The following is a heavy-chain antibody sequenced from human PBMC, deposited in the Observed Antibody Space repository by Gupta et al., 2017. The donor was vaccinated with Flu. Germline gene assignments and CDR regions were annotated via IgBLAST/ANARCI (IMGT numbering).Heavy chain of an antibody. V-gene: IGHV3-30*03. D-gene: IGHD3-10*01. CDR2: ISKAGNQK. CDR3: ARDGPPASGGFDH. Sequence: QVQLVESGGGVVQPGRSLRLSCGASGFTFSSHDMHWVRQAPGKGLEWMAAISKAGNQKNYADSLKGRVSISRDNSKGTLHLQMDSLTPEDTAVYYCARDGPPASGGFDHWGQGAWVTVSS. J-gene: IGHJ4*02. CDR1: GFTFSSHD.